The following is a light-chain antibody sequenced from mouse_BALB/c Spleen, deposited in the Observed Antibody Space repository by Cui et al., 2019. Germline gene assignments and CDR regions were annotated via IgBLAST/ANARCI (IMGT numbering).Light chain of an antibody. Sequence: DIQMNQSPSSLSASLGDTITITCHASQNINVWLSWYQQKPGNSPKLLIYKASNLHTGVPSRVSGSGSGTGFTLTISSLQPEDIATYYCQQGQSYPRTFGGGTKLEIK. CDR2: KAS. CDR3: QQGQSYPRT. V-gene: IGKV10-94*01. J-gene: IGKJ1*01. CDR1: QNINVW.